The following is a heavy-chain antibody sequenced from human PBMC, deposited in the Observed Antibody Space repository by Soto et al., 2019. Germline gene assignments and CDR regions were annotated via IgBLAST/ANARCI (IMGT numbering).Heavy chain of an antibody. CDR3: AREPVWGSYRPRKYYFDY. V-gene: IGHV3-33*01. Sequence: QVQLVESGGGVVQPGRSLRLSCAASGFTFSSYGMHWVRQAPGKGLEWVAVIWYDGSNKYYADSVKGRFTISRDNSKNTLYLQMNSLRAEDTAVYYCAREPVWGSYRPRKYYFDYWGQGTLVTVSS. D-gene: IGHD3-16*02. J-gene: IGHJ4*02. CDR2: IWYDGSNK. CDR1: GFTFSSYG.